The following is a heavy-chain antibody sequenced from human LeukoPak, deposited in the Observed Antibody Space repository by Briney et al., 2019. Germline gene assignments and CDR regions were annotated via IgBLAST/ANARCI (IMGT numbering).Heavy chain of an antibody. CDR1: GFAFSSYG. D-gene: IGHD2-15*01. CDR3: ARGADTHFDY. CDR2: IWYDGSNK. V-gene: IGHV3-33*01. Sequence: GGSLRLSCAASGFAFSSYGMHWVRQAPGKGLEWVAVIWYDGSNKYYADSVKGRFTMSRENAKNSLYLQMNSLTAGDTAVYYCARGADTHFDYWGQGILVTVSS. J-gene: IGHJ4*02.